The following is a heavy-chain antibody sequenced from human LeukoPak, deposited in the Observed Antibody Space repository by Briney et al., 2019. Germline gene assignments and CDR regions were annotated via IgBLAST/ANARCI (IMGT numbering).Heavy chain of an antibody. CDR3: ASWSTSYGYGVPSYFDY. CDR1: GGSISSYY. Sequence: SETLSLTCTVSGGSISSYYWSWIRQPPGKGLEWIGYIYYSGSTNYNPSLKSRVTISVDTSKNQFSLKLSSVTAADTAVYYCASWSTSYGYGVPSYFDYWGQGTLVTVSS. D-gene: IGHD5-18*01. J-gene: IGHJ4*02. CDR2: IYYSGST. V-gene: IGHV4-59*01.